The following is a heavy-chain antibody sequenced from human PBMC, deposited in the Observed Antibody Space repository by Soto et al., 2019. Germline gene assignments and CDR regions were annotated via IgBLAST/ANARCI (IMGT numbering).Heavy chain of an antibody. CDR1: GDSISSGNKY. J-gene: IGHJ6*02. Sequence: QVQLRESGPGLVMPSQTLSLTCTVSGDSISSGNKYWSWIRQPPGKGLEWIRYIFSSGTTDYNPSLKSRLIMSLDAPQNQFSLTLNSPTDADTAVYFCARVPSPFDFYYAMDVWGQGTTVTVSS. CDR2: IFSSGTT. CDR3: ARVPSPFDFYYAMDV. V-gene: IGHV4-30-4*01. D-gene: IGHD3-16*01.